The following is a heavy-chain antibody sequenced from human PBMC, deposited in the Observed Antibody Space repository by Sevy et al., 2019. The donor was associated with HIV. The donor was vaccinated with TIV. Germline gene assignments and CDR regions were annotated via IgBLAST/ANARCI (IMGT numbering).Heavy chain of an antibody. J-gene: IGHJ4*02. Sequence: GGSLRLSCAASGFNFNIYCMHWVRQAPGKGLVWVSLINMDGTSTSYADSVKGRFTISRDNAQNTLFLQMNSLSAEDTAVYYCVRAIQLAASYWGQGMLVTVSS. V-gene: IGHV3-74*01. CDR3: VRAIQLAASY. D-gene: IGHD2-15*01. CDR1: GFNFNIYC. CDR2: INMDGTST.